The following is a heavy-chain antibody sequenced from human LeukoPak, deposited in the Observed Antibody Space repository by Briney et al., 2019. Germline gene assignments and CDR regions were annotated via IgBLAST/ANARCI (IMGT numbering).Heavy chain of an antibody. CDR1: GGSFSGYY. D-gene: IGHD3-22*01. J-gene: IGHJ6*02. V-gene: IGHV4-34*01. Sequence: SETLSLTCAVYGGSFSGYYWSWIRQPPGKGLEXIGEINHSGSTNYNPSLKSRVTISVDTSKNQFSLKLSSVTAADTAVYYCARGYDSSDYGMDVWGQGTTVTVSS. CDR2: INHSGST. CDR3: ARGYDSSDYGMDV.